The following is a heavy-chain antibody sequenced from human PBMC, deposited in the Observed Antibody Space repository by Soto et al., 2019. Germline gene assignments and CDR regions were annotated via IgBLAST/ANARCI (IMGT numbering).Heavy chain of an antibody. Sequence: GGSLRLSCAASGFTFSSYGMHWVRQAPGKGLEWVAVISYDGSNKYYADSVKGRFTISRDNSKNTLYLQMNSLRAEDTAVYYCARTTTVTTSGFDYWGQGTLVTVSS. V-gene: IGHV3-30*03. J-gene: IGHJ4*02. CDR1: GFTFSSYG. D-gene: IGHD4-17*01. CDR2: ISYDGSNK. CDR3: ARTTTVTTSGFDY.